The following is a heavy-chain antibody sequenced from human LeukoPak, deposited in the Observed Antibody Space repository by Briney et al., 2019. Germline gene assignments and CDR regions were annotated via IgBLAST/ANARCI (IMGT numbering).Heavy chain of an antibody. J-gene: IGHJ4*02. CDR3: ATFYGSGSYRVDY. V-gene: IGHV4-39*01. Sequence: SETLSLTCTVSGGSISSRSYYWGWIRQPPGKGLEWIGSIYYSGSTYYNPSLKSRVTISVDTSKNQFSLKLSSVTAADTAVYYCATFYGSGSYRVDYWGQGTLVTVSS. CDR2: IYYSGST. CDR1: GGSISSRSYY. D-gene: IGHD3-10*01.